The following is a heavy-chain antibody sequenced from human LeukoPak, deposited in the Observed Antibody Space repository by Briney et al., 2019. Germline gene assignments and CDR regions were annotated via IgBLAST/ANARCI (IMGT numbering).Heavy chain of an antibody. Sequence: GGSQRLSWVASGFTFNAYSTNWARQAPGKGLEWISYIRSRDGIVSYADSVKGRFTISTDTAKSSLFLQMNGLSADDTAVYYCVRDYVYAFDIWGQGTMVTVSS. D-gene: IGHD3-16*01. V-gene: IGHV3-48*01. CDR2: IRSRDGIV. CDR1: GFTFNAYS. J-gene: IGHJ3*02. CDR3: VRDYVYAFDI.